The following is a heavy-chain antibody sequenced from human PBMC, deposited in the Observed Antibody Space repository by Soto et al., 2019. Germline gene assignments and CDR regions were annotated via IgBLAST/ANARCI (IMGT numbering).Heavy chain of an antibody. CDR1: GGTFSSYA. Sequence: QVQLVQSGAEVKKPGSSVKVSCKASGGTFSSYAISWVRQAPGQGLVWMGGIIPIFGTANYAQKFQGRVTITADESTSTAYMELSSLRSEDTAVYYCARVGRKGYSSSWYYFDYWGQGTLVTVSS. V-gene: IGHV1-69*01. CDR2: IIPIFGTA. D-gene: IGHD6-13*01. J-gene: IGHJ4*02. CDR3: ARVGRKGYSSSWYYFDY.